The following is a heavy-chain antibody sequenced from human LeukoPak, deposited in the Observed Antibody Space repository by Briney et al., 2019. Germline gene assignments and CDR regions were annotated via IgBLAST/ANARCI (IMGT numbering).Heavy chain of an antibody. D-gene: IGHD4-23*01. CDR3: ARDAGNSYFDH. V-gene: IGHV3-11*01. Sequence: GGSLRLSCAASGFTFSDYYMTWIRQARGKGGDWISIIGTGCTPIDYADSVKGRFTISSDNARNSLYLQMNSLSPEDTAVYYCARDAGNSYFDHWAQGTLVTVSS. CDR2: IGTGCTPI. J-gene: IGHJ4*02. CDR1: GFTFSDYY.